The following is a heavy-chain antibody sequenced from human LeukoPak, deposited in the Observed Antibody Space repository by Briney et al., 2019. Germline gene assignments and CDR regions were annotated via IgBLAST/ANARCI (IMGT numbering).Heavy chain of an antibody. CDR3: ASSDTAMVTYNY. Sequence: GGSLRLSCAVSGFTFSSYAMSWVRQAPGKGLKRVSAISGSGGSTYYADSVKGRFTISRDNSKNTLYLQMNSLRAEDTAVYYCASSDTAMVTYNYWGQGTLVTVSS. CDR1: GFTFSSYA. D-gene: IGHD5-18*01. CDR2: ISGSGGST. V-gene: IGHV3-23*01. J-gene: IGHJ4*02.